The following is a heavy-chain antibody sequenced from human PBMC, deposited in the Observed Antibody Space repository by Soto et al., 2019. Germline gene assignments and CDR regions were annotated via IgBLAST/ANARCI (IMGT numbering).Heavy chain of an antibody. J-gene: IGHJ3*02. CDR2: INHSGST. D-gene: IGHD2-2*01. CDR3: ARGPVVVVPAAISGDAFDI. CDR1: GGSFSGYY. V-gene: IGHV4-34*01. Sequence: QVQLQQWGAGLLKPSETLSLTCAVYGGSFSGYYWSWIRQPPGKGLEWIGEINHSGSTNYNPSLKSRVTISVDTSKNQFSLKLSSVTAADTAVYYCARGPVVVVPAAISGDAFDIWGQGTMVTVSS.